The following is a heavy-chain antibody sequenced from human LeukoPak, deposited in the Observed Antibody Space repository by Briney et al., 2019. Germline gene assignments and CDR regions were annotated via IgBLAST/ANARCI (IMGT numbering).Heavy chain of an antibody. CDR2: INHSGST. CDR3: ARRSYEGYYYDSSGYSVHFDY. D-gene: IGHD3-22*01. Sequence: NPSEALSLTCAVYGGSFSGYYWSWIRQPPGKGLEWIGEINHSGSTNYNPSLKSRVTISVDTSKNQFSLKLSSVTAADTAVYYCARRSYEGYYYDSSGYSVHFDYWGQGTLVTVSS. J-gene: IGHJ4*02. V-gene: IGHV4-34*01. CDR1: GGSFSGYY.